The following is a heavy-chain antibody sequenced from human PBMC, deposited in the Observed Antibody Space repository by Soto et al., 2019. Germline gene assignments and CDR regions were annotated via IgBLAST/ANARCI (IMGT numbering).Heavy chain of an antibody. V-gene: IGHV5-51*01. D-gene: IGHD4-17*01. J-gene: IGHJ6*02. CDR3: ARVTVTTASIYYYYGMAV. CDR2: IHPGDSDT. CDR1: GFSFSKYT. Sequence: GESLKIFCEGSGFSFSKYTVGWVRQIPGKGLEWMGIIHPGDSDTRYSPSFQGQVTISADKSISTAYLQWSSLKASDTAMYYCARVTVTTASIYYYYGMAVWGQGTTVTVSS.